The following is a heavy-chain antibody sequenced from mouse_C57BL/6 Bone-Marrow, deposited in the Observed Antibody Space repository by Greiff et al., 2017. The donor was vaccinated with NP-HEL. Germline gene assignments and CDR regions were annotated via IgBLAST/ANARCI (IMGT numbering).Heavy chain of an antibody. D-gene: IGHD2-3*01. Sequence: EVKLVESEGGLVQPGSSMKLSCTASGFTFSDYYMAWVRQVPEKGLEWVANINYDGSSTYYLDSLKSRFIISRDNAKNILYLQMSSLKSEDTATYYCARRYDGYYLYFDVWGTGTTVTVSS. V-gene: IGHV5-16*01. CDR3: ARRYDGYYLYFDV. CDR1: GFTFSDYY. CDR2: INYDGSST. J-gene: IGHJ1*03.